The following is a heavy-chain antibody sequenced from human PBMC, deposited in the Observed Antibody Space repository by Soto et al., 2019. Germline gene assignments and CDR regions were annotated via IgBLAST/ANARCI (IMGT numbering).Heavy chain of an antibody. CDR2: ISGSGGST. V-gene: IGHV3-23*01. Sequence: EVQLLESGGGLVQPGGSLRLSCAASGFTFSSYAMSWVRQAPGKGLEWVSAISGSGGSTYHADSVKGRFTISRDNSKNTLYLQMNSLRAEDTAVYYCAKIGTTIFGWVGYGMDVWGQGTTVTVSS. J-gene: IGHJ6*02. D-gene: IGHD3-3*01. CDR1: GFTFSSYA. CDR3: AKIGTTIFGWVGYGMDV.